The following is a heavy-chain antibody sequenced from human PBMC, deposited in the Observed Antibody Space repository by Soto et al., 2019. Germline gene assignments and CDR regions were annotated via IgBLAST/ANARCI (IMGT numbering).Heavy chain of an antibody. V-gene: IGHV4-31*03. CDR3: AREPSI. CDR1: GGSISSGGYF. Sequence: QVQLQESGPGLVKPSQTLSLTCTVSGGSISSGGYFWNWIRQHPGKGLEWIGYIYHSGSTYFNPSLKSRVTISLDTARNLSSLKLYAVNAADTAVYYCAREPSIWGQGTLVTVSS. CDR2: IYHSGST. J-gene: IGHJ4*02.